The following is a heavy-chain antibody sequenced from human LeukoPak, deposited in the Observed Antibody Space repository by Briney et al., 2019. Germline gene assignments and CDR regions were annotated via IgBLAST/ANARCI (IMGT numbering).Heavy chain of an antibody. V-gene: IGHV3-30*18. J-gene: IGHJ4*02. CDR1: GFTFSNYG. Sequence: GGSLRLSCAASGFTFSNYGMHWVRQAPGKGLEWVAVISYDGSNKYHADSVKGRFTISRDNSKNTLYLQMNSLRAEDTAVYYCAKAGWYSSSWYSDYWGQGTLVTVSS. D-gene: IGHD6-13*01. CDR3: AKAGWYSSSWYSDY. CDR2: ISYDGSNK.